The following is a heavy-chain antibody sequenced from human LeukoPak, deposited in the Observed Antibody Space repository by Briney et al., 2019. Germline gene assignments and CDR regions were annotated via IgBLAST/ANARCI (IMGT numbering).Heavy chain of an antibody. CDR1: GGSISSYY. CDR2: IYYSGST. CDR3: ARQPYYDSSGYYFNWFDP. J-gene: IGHJ5*02. Sequence: SETLSLTCTVSGGSISSYYWSWIRQPPGKGLEWIGYIYYSGSTNYNPSLKSRVTISVDTSKNQFSLKLSSVTAADTAVYYCARQPYYDSSGYYFNWFDPWGQGTLVTVSS. D-gene: IGHD3-22*01. V-gene: IGHV4-59*08.